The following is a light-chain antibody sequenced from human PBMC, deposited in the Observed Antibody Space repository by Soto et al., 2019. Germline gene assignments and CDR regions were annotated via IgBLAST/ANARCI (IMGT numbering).Light chain of an antibody. CDR1: QTITSW. CDR2: DAS. V-gene: IGKV1-5*01. CDR3: QQHNSYPWT. Sequence: DIQMTQSPSTLSASVGDRVTISCRASQTITSWLAWYQQKPGKAPKLLIYDASSLESGVPSRFSGSGSGTEFTLTISSLQPDDFATSYCQQHNSYPWTFGQGTKVEIK. J-gene: IGKJ1*01.